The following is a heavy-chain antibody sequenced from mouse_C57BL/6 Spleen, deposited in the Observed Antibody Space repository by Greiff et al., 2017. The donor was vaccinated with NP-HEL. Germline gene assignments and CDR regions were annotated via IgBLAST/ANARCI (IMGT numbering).Heavy chain of an antibody. CDR2: ISDGGSYT. CDR3: ARDRGYDEGFAY. D-gene: IGHD2-2*01. J-gene: IGHJ3*01. CDR1: GFTFSSYA. V-gene: IGHV5-4*01. Sequence: EVKLVESGGGLVKPGGSLKLSCAASGFTFSSYAMSWVRQTPEQRLEWVATISDGGSYTYYPDNVKGRFTISRDNAKNNLYLQMSHLKAEDTAMYYCARDRGYDEGFAYWGQGTLVTVSA.